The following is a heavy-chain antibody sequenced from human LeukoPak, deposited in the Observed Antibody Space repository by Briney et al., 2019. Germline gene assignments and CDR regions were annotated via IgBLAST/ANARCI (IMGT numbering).Heavy chain of an antibody. CDR1: GFTFSTYW. CDR3: AREYSSSSGRAFDY. Sequence: PPGGSLRLSCAASGFTFSTYWIHWVRQAPGKGLVWVSRISPDGSSTTYADSAKDRFIISRDNAQNTVYLQMSSLRVEDTAVYYCAREYSSSSGRAFDYWGQGTLVTASS. D-gene: IGHD6-6*01. J-gene: IGHJ4*02. CDR2: ISPDGSST. V-gene: IGHV3-74*01.